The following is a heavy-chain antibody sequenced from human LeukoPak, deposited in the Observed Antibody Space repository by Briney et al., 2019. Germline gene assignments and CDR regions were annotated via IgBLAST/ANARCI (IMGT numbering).Heavy chain of an antibody. Sequence: GGSLRLSCAASGFTFSRYWMHWVGQAPWKGLVWVSRINSDGSSTNYADSVKGRFTISRDNAKNTLYLLMNSLRVEDTAVYYCASSSGGFNWFDPWGRGTLVTVSS. D-gene: IGHD6-19*01. CDR2: INSDGSST. CDR1: GFTFSRYW. J-gene: IGHJ5*02. V-gene: IGHV3-74*01. CDR3: ASSSGGFNWFDP.